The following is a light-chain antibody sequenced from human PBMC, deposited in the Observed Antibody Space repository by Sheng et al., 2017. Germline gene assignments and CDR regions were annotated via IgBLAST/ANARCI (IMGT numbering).Light chain of an antibody. J-gene: IGKJ5*01. CDR3: QQYDNLPIT. Sequence: QMTQSPSSLSASVGDRVTITCQASKDIRNYLNWYQQKPGKAPKLLIYDASNLETGVPSRFSGSGSGTDFTFTISSLQPEDIATYYCQQYDNLPITFGQGTRLEIK. CDR1: KDIRNY. CDR2: DAS. V-gene: IGKV1-33*01.